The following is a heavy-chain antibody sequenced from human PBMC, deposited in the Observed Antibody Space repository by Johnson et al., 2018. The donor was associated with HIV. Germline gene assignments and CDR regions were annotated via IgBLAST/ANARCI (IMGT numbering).Heavy chain of an antibody. V-gene: IGHV3-66*01. J-gene: IGHJ3*02. CDR1: GFTVSSNY. CDR3: ARDRGRGYDFAFDI. CDR2: IYSGGST. Sequence: VQLVESGGGLVQPGGSLRLSCAASGFTVSSNYMSWVRQAPGKGLEWVSVIYSGGSTYYADSVKGRFTISRDNSKNTLYLQMNSLRAEDTAVYYCARDRGRGYDFAFDIWGQVTMVTVSS. D-gene: IGHD5-12*01.